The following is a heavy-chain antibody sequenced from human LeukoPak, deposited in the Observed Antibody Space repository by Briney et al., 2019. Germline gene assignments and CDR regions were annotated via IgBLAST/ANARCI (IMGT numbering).Heavy chain of an antibody. CDR3: ARDQDWAFDY. V-gene: IGHV3-48*04. Sequence: GGSMRLTCAASGLTFSTLTMNWDREAPGKGLEWVSYIRTSSSIYYADSVKGRFTISRDNAKNSLYLQMNSLRAEDTAVYYCARDQDWAFDYWGQGTLVTVSS. CDR1: GLTFSTLT. J-gene: IGHJ4*02. D-gene: IGHD3-9*01. CDR2: IRTSSSI.